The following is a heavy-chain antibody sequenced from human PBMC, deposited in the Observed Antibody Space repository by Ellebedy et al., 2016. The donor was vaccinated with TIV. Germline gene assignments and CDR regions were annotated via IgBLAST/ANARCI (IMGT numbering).Heavy chain of an antibody. D-gene: IGHD6-19*01. J-gene: IGHJ6*02. Sequence: AASVKVSCKASGGTFSNDAISWVRQAPGQGLEWMGGILPLFGRPKYAQKFQGSVTISADTSTSAAYMELSSLRSEDTAVYYCAREPWNSSLSMDVWGPGTTVTVSS. CDR1: GGTFSNDA. CDR2: ILPLFGRP. V-gene: IGHV1-69*06. CDR3: AREPWNSSLSMDV.